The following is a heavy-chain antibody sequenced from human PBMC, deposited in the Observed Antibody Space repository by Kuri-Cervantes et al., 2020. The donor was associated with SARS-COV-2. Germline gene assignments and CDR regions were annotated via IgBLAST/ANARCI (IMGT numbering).Heavy chain of an antibody. CDR2: INPSDGST. CDR1: VYTFTSYY. Sequence: ASVPVSRQASVYTFTSYYMHWVRQAPGQGLEWMGIINPSDGSTRNGQKFQGRVTMTRDTSTSTVYMELSSLRSEDTAVYYCARHDDSSGYSMGGALDIWGQGTMVTVSS. J-gene: IGHJ3*02. V-gene: IGHV1-46*01. CDR3: ARHDDSSGYSMGGALDI. D-gene: IGHD3-22*01.